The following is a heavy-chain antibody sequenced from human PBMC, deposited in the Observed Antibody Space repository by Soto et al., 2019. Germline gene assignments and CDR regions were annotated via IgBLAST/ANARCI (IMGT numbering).Heavy chain of an antibody. CDR3: ARGKSDYDVGGSYREYYFDY. J-gene: IGHJ4*02. V-gene: IGHV1-46*01. CDR1: GYTFTSYY. Sequence: ASVKVSCKASGYTFTSYYMHWVRQAPGQGLEWMGIINPSGGSTSYAQKFQGRVTMTRDTSTSTVYMEMSSLRSGDTAVYYCARGKSDYDVGGSYREYYFDYWGQGTLVTVSS. CDR2: INPSGGST. D-gene: IGHD3-16*02.